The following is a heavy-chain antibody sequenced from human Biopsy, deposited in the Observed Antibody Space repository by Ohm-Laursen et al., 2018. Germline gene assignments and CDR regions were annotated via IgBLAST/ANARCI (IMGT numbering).Heavy chain of an antibody. D-gene: IGHD2-15*01. CDR2: IYYRGNT. CDR3: ARHGSQGYCTGGSCVDY. Sequence: TLSLTCAVYGESFNGYYRGWIRQPPGKGLEWIGSIYYRGNTNYNPSLKSRVTISVDTSKNQFSLKLSSATAADTAVFYCARHGSQGYCTGGSCVDYWGQGALVTVSS. V-gene: IGHV4-34*01. CDR1: GESFNGYY. J-gene: IGHJ4*02.